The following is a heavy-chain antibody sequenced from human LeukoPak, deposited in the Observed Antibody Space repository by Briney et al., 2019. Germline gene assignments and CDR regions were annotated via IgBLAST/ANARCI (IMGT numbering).Heavy chain of an antibody. D-gene: IGHD5-12*01. Sequence: PGGSLRLSCAASGFTFSSYSMNWVRQAPGKGLEWVSSISSSSSYIYYADSVKGRFTISRDNAKNSLYLQMNSLRAEDTAVYYCARDPSDYVGNAFDIWGQGTMVTVSS. CDR1: GFTFSSYS. V-gene: IGHV3-21*01. J-gene: IGHJ3*02. CDR2: ISSSSSYI. CDR3: ARDPSDYVGNAFDI.